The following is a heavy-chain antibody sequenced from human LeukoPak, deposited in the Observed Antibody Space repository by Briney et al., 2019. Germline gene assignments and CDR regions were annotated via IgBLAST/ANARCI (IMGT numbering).Heavy chain of an antibody. J-gene: IGHJ4*02. Sequence: PGGSLRLSCAASGFTVSSNYMSWVRQAPGKGLEWVSVIYSGGSTYYADSVKGRFTISRDNFKNTLYLQMNSLRAEDTAVYYCARDSEVGPPEYWGQGTLVTVSS. CDR2: IYSGGST. CDR3: ARDSEVGPPEY. CDR1: GFTVSSNY. V-gene: IGHV3-53*01. D-gene: IGHD2-2*01.